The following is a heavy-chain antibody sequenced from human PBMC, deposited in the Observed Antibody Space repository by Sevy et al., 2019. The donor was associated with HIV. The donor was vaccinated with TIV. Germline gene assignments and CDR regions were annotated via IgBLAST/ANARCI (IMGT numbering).Heavy chain of an antibody. V-gene: IGHV3-23*01. CDR2: ISGNGGST. Sequence: GGSLRLSCAASVFTFSSYAMSWVRQAPGKGLEWVSAISGNGGSTYYADSVKGRFTISRDNSKNTLYLQMNSLRAEDTAVYYCAKSTRSITVIVVVTPLFDYWGQGTLVTVSS. CDR1: VFTFSSYA. J-gene: IGHJ4*02. CDR3: AKSTRSITVIVVVTPLFDY. D-gene: IGHD3-22*01.